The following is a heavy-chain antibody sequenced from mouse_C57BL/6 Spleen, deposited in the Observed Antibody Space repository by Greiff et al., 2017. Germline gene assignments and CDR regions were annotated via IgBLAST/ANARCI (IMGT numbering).Heavy chain of an antibody. CDR1: GFTFSDYG. Sequence: EVKLVESGGGLVKPGGSLKLSCAASGFTFSDYGMHWVRQAPEKGLEWVAYISSDSSSIYYADTVKGRFTISRDNAKNTLCLQMTSLRSEDTAMYYCARRLYYLDYWGQGTTVTVSS. CDR3: ARRLYYLDY. CDR2: ISSDSSSI. J-gene: IGHJ2*01. D-gene: IGHD1-2*01. V-gene: IGHV5-17*01.